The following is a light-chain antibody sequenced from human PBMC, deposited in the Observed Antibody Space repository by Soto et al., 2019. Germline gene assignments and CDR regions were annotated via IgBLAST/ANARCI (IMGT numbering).Light chain of an antibody. J-gene: IGKJ1*01. V-gene: IGKV1-5*01. Sequence: VHLAHAPSTLSASGGEIVTITCRASQSIGNWLAWYQQKPGQPPRLLISDASSLQSGVPSRFSGSGSGTEFSLTISSLQPDDFATYYCQQYNNYWTFGQGTKVDIK. CDR1: QSIGNW. CDR2: DAS. CDR3: QQYNNYWT.